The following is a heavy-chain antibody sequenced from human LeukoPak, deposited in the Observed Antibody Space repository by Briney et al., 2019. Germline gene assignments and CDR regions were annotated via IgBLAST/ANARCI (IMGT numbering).Heavy chain of an antibody. CDR1: GFTFSSYG. V-gene: IGHV3-33*01. D-gene: IGHD6-13*01. CDR3: AREGTIAAAGTFWVDY. Sequence: PGGSLRLSCAASGFTFSSYGMHWVRQAPGKGLERVAVIWYDGSNKYYANSVKGRFTISRDNSKNTLYLQMNSLRAEDTAVYYCAREGTIAAAGTFWVDYWGQGTLVTVSS. J-gene: IGHJ4*02. CDR2: IWYDGSNK.